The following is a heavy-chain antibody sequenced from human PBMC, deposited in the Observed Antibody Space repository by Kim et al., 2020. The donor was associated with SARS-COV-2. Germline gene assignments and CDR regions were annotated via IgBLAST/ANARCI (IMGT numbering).Heavy chain of an antibody. D-gene: IGHD3-10*01. V-gene: IGHV1-46*01. CDR3: ARSYASASYGHDY. J-gene: IGHJ4*02. Sequence: YAQKFQGRVTMARDKPTTTVYMELSSLRSEDTAMYYCARSYASASYGHDYWGQGTLVTVSS.